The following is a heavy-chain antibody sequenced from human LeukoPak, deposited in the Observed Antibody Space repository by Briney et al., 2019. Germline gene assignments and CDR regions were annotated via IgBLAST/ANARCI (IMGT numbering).Heavy chain of an antibody. CDR2: ISYSGST. CDR3: ARGNWNYASFWFDP. CDR1: GGSISSYY. V-gene: IGHV4-59*01. D-gene: IGHD1-7*01. J-gene: IGHJ5*02. Sequence: SETLSLTCTVSGGSISSYYWSWIRQPPGKRLEWIGYISYSGSTNYNPSLKSRVSISVETSKNQFSLKLSSVTAADTAVYYCARGNWNYASFWFDPWGQGTLVTVSS.